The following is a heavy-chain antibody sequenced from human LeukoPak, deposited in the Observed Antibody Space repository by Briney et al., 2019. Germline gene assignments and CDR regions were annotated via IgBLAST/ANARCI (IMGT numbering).Heavy chain of an antibody. CDR1: GFTFSDYD. CDR2: ISYLSSHV. Sequence: GGSLRLSCSASGFTFSDYDMNWVRQAPGKGLEWVSSISYLSSHVYYGDSVKGRFSIPRDNAKNSLYLQMNSLGAEDTAIYYCGRAFPPLRTSSAGDLWGQGILVTVSS. V-gene: IGHV3-21*01. CDR3: GRAFPPLRTSSAGDL. J-gene: IGHJ4*02. D-gene: IGHD3-16*01.